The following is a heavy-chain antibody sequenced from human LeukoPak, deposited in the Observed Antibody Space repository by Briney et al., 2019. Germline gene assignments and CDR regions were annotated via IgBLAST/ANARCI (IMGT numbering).Heavy chain of an antibody. D-gene: IGHD6-13*01. Sequence: PSETLSLTCAVYGGSFSGYYWSCIRQPPGKGLEWIGEINHSGSTNYNPSLKSRVTISVDTSKNQFSLKLSSVTAADTAVYYCARVLGYSSSWYYFDYWGQGTLVTVSS. CDR2: INHSGST. CDR3: ARVLGYSSSWYYFDY. V-gene: IGHV4-34*01. CDR1: GGSFSGYY. J-gene: IGHJ4*02.